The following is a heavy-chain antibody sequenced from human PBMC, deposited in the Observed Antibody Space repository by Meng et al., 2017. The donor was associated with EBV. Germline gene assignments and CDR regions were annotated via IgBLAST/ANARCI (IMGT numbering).Heavy chain of an antibody. CDR2: FLPRLGAP. V-gene: IGHV1-69*01. J-gene: IGHJ4*02. CDR3: ASESGRGYTPDY. CDR1: GGPFRYYA. D-gene: IGHD3-10*01. Sequence: VWWVQSGARVKKPGSSVKVSCKTSGGPFRYYAISWVRQAPGQGLEWLGGFLPRLGAPNYAQKFHGRVKITADESTSTHYMDLSSLRSEDTAIYYCASESGRGYTPDYWGQGTLVTVSS.